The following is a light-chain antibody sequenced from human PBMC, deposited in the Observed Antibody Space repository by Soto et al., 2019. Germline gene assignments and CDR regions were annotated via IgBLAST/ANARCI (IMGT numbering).Light chain of an antibody. CDR3: QQYGSSPWT. CDR1: QSVSSSY. Sequence: VGTLSPRTRSLSQGESATLSCRASQSVSSSYLAWYQQKPGQAPRLLIYGASSRATGIPDRFSGSGSGTDFTLTISRLEPEDFAVYYCQQYGSSPWTFGQGTKVDIK. J-gene: IGKJ1*01. CDR2: GAS. V-gene: IGKV3-20*01.